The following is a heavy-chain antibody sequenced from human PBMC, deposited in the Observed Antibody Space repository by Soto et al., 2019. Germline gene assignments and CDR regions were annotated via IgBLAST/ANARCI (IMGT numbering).Heavy chain of an antibody. Sequence: SETLSLTCTVSGTSLSSYYWSWIRQPPGKGLEWIANIHYSGTTNYNPSLASRVTLSVDTSKNQFPLKMTSVTAADRAMYFCARYNSYAIDYCGPRPLVTLYS. CDR1: GTSLSSYY. D-gene: IGHD2-8*01. V-gene: IGHV4-59*13. CDR2: IHYSGTT. CDR3: ARYNSYAIDY. J-gene: IGHJ4*02.